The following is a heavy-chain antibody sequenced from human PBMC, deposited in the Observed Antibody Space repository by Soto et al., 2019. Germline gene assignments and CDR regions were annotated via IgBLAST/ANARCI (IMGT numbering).Heavy chain of an antibody. V-gene: IGHV3-11*01. J-gene: IGHJ6*03. CDR1: GFTFSDYY. CDR2: ISSSGSTI. D-gene: IGHD2-15*01. Sequence: GGSLRLSCAASGFTFSDYYMSWIRQAPGKGLEWVSYISSSGSTIYYADSVKGRFTISRDNAKNSLYLQMNSLRAEDTAVYYCARGGYCSGGSCYSWGVYYYMDVWGKGTTVTVSS. CDR3: ARGGYCSGGSCYSWGVYYYMDV.